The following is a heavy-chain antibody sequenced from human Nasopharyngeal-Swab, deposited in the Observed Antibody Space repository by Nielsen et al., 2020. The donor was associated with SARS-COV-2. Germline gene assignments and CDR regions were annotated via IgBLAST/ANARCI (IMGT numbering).Heavy chain of an antibody. Sequence: GESLKISCAAPGFTFSSYSMNWVRQAPGKGLEWVSSISSSSSYIYYADSVKGRFTISRDNAKNSLYLQMNSLRAEDTAVYYCARDSRQWLRFYAFDIWGQGTMVTVSS. CDR3: ARDSRQWLRFYAFDI. CDR2: ISSSSSYI. D-gene: IGHD5-12*01. CDR1: GFTFSSYS. J-gene: IGHJ3*02. V-gene: IGHV3-21*01.